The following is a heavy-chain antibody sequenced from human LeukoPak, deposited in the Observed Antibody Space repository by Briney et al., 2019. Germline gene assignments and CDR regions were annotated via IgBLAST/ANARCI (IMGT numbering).Heavy chain of an antibody. V-gene: IGHV1-8*01. CDR1: GYTFTSYD. CDR2: MNPNSGNT. J-gene: IGHJ4*02. D-gene: IGHD3-22*01. CDR3: ARALRGVYYDSSGYSY. Sequence: SAVNVSCKASGYTFTSYDINWVRQATGQGLDWMGWMNPNSGNTGYAQMFQGRVTMTRNTSISTAYMELSSLRSEPTAVYYCARALRGVYYDSSGYSYWGQGTLVIVSS.